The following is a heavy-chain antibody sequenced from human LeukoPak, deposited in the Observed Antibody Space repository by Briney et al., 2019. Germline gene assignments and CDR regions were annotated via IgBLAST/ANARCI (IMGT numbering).Heavy chain of an antibody. CDR3: AREALGLSMDV. CDR1: GYTFTSYA. V-gene: IGHV1-3*01. CDR2: INAGNGNT. D-gene: IGHD4/OR15-4a*01. J-gene: IGHJ6*02. Sequence: ASVKVSCKASGYTFTSYAMHWVRQAPGQRLEWMGWINAGNGNTKYSQKFQGRVTITRDTSASTAYMELRSLRSDDTAVYYSAREALGLSMDVWGQGTTVTVSS.